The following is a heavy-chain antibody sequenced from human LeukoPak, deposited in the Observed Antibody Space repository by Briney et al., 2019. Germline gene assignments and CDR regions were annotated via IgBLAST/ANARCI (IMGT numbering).Heavy chain of an antibody. CDR3: AKGPQRGDYPQVDY. Sequence: QPGGSLRLSCAASGFTFSSYAMSWVRQAPGKGLEWVSAISGSGGSTYYADSVKGRSTISRDNSKNTLYLQMNSLRAEDTAVYYCAKGPQRGDYPQVDYWGQGTLVTVSS. CDR1: GFTFSSYA. V-gene: IGHV3-23*01. CDR2: ISGSGGST. D-gene: IGHD4-17*01. J-gene: IGHJ4*02.